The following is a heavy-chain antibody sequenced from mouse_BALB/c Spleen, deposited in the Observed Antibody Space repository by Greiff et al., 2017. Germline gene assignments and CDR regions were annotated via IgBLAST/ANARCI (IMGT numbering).Heavy chain of an antibody. CDR1: GYSITSGYY. J-gene: IGHJ1*01. V-gene: IGHV3-6*02. Sequence: ESGPGLVKPSQSLSLTCSVTGYSITSGYYWNWIRQFPGNKLEWMGYISYDGSNNYNPSLKNRISITRDTSKNQFFLKLNSVTTEDTATYYCAKKFTTAYWYFDVWGAGTTVTVSS. CDR2: ISYDGSN. CDR3: AKKFTTAYWYFDV. D-gene: IGHD1-2*01.